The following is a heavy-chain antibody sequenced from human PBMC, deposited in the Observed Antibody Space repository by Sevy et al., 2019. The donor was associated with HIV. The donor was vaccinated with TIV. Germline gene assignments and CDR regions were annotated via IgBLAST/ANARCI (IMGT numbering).Heavy chain of an antibody. V-gene: IGHV1-2*02. J-gene: IGHJ4*02. CDR2: INPNSGGT. Sequence: ASVKVSCKASGYTFTGYYMHWVRQAPGQGLEWMGWINPNSGGTNYAQKFQGRVTMTRDTSISTAYMELSRLGSDDTAVDYWARVRSYSSPFLVDYWGQGTLVTVSS. CDR3: ARVRSYSSPFLVDY. CDR1: GYTFTGYY. D-gene: IGHD1-26*01.